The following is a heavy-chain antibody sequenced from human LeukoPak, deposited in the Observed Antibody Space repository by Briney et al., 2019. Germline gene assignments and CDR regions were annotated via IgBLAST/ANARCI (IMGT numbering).Heavy chain of an antibody. J-gene: IGHJ4*02. CDR2: ISGSGGST. CDR1: GLTLSRYA. Sequence: QPGGSLRLSCAASGLTLSRYAMGWVRQAPGKGLEWVSAISGSGGSTYYANSVKGRFTISRDNSKNTLYLQMNSLRAEDTAVYYCAKEKPATGLPRGPFDYWGQGTLVTVSS. CDR3: AKEKPATGLPRGPFDY. V-gene: IGHV3-23*01. D-gene: IGHD2-15*01.